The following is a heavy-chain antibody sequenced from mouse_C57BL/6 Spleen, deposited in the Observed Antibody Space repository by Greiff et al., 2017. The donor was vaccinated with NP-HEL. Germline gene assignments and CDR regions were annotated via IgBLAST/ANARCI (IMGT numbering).Heavy chain of an antibody. Sequence: VQLKQSGAELVRPGASVKLSCTASGFNIKDDYMHWVKQRPEQGLEWIGWIDPENGDTEYASKFQGKATITADTSSNTAYLQLSSLTSEDTAVYYCTTGLCAVWGQGTTLTVSS. V-gene: IGHV14-4*01. CDR1: GFNIKDDY. J-gene: IGHJ2*01. CDR3: TTGLCAV. D-gene: IGHD3-1*01. CDR2: IDPENGDT.